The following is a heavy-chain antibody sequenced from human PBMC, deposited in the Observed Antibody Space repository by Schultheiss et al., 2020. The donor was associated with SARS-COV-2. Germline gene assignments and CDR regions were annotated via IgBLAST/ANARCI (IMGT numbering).Heavy chain of an antibody. V-gene: IGHV3-21*01. CDR1: GFTFSSYS. Sequence: GGSLRLSCAASGFTFSSYSMNWVRQAPGKGLEWVSSISSSSSYIYYADSVKGRFTISRDNAKNTLYLQMNSLRAEDTAVYYCARGSGEMATIEDPNWFDPWGQGTLVTVSS. CDR3: ARGSGEMATIEDPNWFDP. J-gene: IGHJ5*02. CDR2: ISSSSSYI. D-gene: IGHD5-24*01.